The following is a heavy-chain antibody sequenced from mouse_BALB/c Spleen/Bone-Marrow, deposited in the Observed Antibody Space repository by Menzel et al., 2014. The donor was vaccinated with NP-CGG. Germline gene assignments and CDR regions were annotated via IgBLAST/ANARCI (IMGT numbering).Heavy chain of an antibody. V-gene: IGHV5-17*02. CDR2: ISSGSSII. CDR1: GFTFSSFG. CDR3: TRGGNWDDFDY. D-gene: IGHD4-1*01. Sequence: EVHLVESGGGLVQPGGSRKPSCAASGFTFSSFGMHWVRQAPEKGLEWVAYISSGSSIIYYADTVKGRLTISRDDPKNTLFLQMTSLRSEDTAMYYCTRGGNWDDFDYWGQGTTLTVSS. J-gene: IGHJ2*01.